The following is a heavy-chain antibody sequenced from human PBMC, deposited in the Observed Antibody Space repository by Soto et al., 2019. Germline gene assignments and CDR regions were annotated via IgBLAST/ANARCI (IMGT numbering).Heavy chain of an antibody. Sequence: PGGSLRLSCTASGFTFSNYAMSWVRQAPGKGLEWVSTISGSGGTTYYADSVKGRFTISRDNSKSTVFLPMNSLRAEDTAVYYCAKVTPSPGGYDFDYWGQGTLVTVSS. D-gene: IGHD5-18*01. CDR2: ISGSGGTT. CDR3: AKVTPSPGGYDFDY. J-gene: IGHJ4*02. V-gene: IGHV3-23*01. CDR1: GFTFSNYA.